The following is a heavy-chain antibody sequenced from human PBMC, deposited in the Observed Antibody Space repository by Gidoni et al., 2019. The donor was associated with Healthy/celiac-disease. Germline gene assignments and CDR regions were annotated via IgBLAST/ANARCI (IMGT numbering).Heavy chain of an antibody. Sequence: QVQLVESGGGVVQPGRSLRLSCAASGFTLRSYGLHWVRQAPGKGLEWVAVLSYDGSNKYYADSVKGRFTISRDNSKNTLYLQMNSLRTADTAVYYCAKDHRRGKSSLYYYYYYGMDVWGQGTTVTVSS. V-gene: IGHV3-30*18. CDR2: LSYDGSNK. CDR1: GFTLRSYG. CDR3: AKDHRRGKSSLYYYYYYGMDV. J-gene: IGHJ6*02. D-gene: IGHD3-16*01.